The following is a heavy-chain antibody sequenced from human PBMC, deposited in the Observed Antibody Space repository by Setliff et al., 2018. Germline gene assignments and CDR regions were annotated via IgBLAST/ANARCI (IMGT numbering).Heavy chain of an antibody. CDR3: ARGDNGDLSGYSTVSGKSAYYYMDV. D-gene: IGHD3-9*01. J-gene: IGHJ6*03. CDR1: GFTFSSYA. CDR2: ISYDGSNK. Sequence: LRLSCAASGFTFSSYAMQWVRQAPGKELEWVAVISYDGSNKYYADSVKGRFTISRDNSKNTLYLQMNSLRAEDTAVYYCARGDNGDLSGYSTVSGKSAYYYMDVWGKGTTVTVSS. V-gene: IGHV3-30*04.